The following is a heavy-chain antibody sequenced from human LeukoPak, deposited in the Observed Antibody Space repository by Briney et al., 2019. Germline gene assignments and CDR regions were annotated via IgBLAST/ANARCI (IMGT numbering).Heavy chain of an antibody. D-gene: IGHD3-10*01. J-gene: IGHJ6*02. CDR1: GYTFTTYG. V-gene: IGHV1-18*01. CDR3: ARELWGAMDV. Sequence: ASVTVSFTASGYTFTTYGISWARQAPGQGREWMGWINPYNGNTNYAQRLQGRVTLTTDTSPSTAYMELRSLRSDDTAVYYCARELWGAMDVWGQGTTVTVSS. CDR2: INPYNGNT.